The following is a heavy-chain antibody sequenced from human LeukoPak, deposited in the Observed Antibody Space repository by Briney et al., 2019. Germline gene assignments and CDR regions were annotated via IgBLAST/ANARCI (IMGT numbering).Heavy chain of an antibody. CDR3: ARYCSSTSCYSFRSFDY. CDR1: GFTFTGYY. D-gene: IGHD2-2*01. V-gene: IGHV1-2*02. CDR2: INPNSGGT. J-gene: IGHJ4*02. Sequence: ASVKVSCKASGFTFTGYYMYWVRQAPGQGLEWMGWINPNSGGTKYAQKFQGRVTMTRDMSTSTVYMDLSSLTSEDTAVYYCARYCSSTSCYSFRSFDYWGQGTLVTVSS.